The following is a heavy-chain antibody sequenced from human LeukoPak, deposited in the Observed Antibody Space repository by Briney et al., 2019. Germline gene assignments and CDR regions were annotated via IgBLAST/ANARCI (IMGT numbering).Heavy chain of an antibody. CDR2: ISWNSGSI. J-gene: IGHJ3*02. CDR3: AKGFNTLLRFDAFDI. V-gene: IGHV3-9*03. D-gene: IGHD1-26*01. CDR1: GFTFDDYA. Sequence: GRSLRLSCAASGFTFDDYAIHWVRQAPGKGLEWVSGISWNSGSIGYADSVKGRFTISRDNAKNSLYLQMNSLRAEDMALYYCAKGFNTLLRFDAFDIWGQGTMVTVSS.